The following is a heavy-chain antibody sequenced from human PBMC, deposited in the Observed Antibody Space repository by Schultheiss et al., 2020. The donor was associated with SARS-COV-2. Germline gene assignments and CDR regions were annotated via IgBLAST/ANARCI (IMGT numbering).Heavy chain of an antibody. CDR3: AKDLHWYGMDV. V-gene: IGHV3-53*01. Sequence: GGSLRLSCAASGFTFSDYWMHWVRQVPGKGLEWVSVISQSGTTNYADSVKGRFTISRDVSENTLYLHMNSLKAGDTAVYYCAKDLHWYGMDVWGQGTTVTVSS. D-gene: IGHD1-1*01. CDR2: ISQSGTT. CDR1: GFTFSDYW. J-gene: IGHJ6*02.